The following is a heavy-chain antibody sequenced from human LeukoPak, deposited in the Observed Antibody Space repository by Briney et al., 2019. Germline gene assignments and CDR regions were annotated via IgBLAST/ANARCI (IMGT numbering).Heavy chain of an antibody. Sequence: SETLSLTCTVSGGSISSSSYYWGWIRQPPGKGLEWIGGIYYSGSTYYNPSLKSRVTISVDTSKNQFSLKLSSVTAADTAVYYCARQDYDILTGSSSFDPWGQGTLVTVSS. J-gene: IGHJ5*02. V-gene: IGHV4-39*01. CDR1: GGSISSSSYY. CDR3: ARQDYDILTGSSSFDP. CDR2: IYYSGST. D-gene: IGHD3-9*01.